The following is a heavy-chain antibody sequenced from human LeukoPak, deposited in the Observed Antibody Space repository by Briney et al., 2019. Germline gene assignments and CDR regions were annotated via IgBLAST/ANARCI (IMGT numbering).Heavy chain of an antibody. CDR2: TTSTGRTT. CDR3: ARLPDPYYYYYMDV. V-gene: IGHV3-48*03. Sequence: GGSLRLSCAASGFSFSTYDMNWVRQARGKGLEWVSYTTSTGRTTYYADSVKGRFTISRDNAKHSLYLQMNSLRVEDTAVYYCARLPDPYYYYYMDVWGKGTTVTVSS. J-gene: IGHJ6*03. CDR1: GFSFSTYD.